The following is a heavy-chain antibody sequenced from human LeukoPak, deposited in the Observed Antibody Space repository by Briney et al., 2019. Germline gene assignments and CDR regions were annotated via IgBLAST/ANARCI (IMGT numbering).Heavy chain of an antibody. CDR3: ARDVRGIVRMDYFDY. CDR1: GYIFISYG. V-gene: IGHV1-18*01. Sequence: GASVKVSCKASGYIFISYGISWVRQAPGQGLEWMGWISAYNGNTKYAQKLQGRVTMTTDTSTSTAYMELRSLRSDDTAVYYCARDVRGIVRMDYFDYWGQGTLVTVSS. J-gene: IGHJ4*02. CDR2: ISAYNGNT. D-gene: IGHD3-22*01.